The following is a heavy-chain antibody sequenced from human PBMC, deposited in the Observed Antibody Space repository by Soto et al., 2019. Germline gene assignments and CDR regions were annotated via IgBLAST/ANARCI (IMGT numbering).Heavy chain of an antibody. CDR2: ISGSGSAM. CDR1: GLTFSSYS. Sequence: EVHLVESGGGLVQRGGSLRLSCEASGLTFSSYSMFWVRQAPGKGLEWVSHISGSGSAMNYTDSVKGRFIISRDNAKNSLYLQMNSLRDADTAVYYCARVAQGRESGSSSSGDYYYYAMDVWGQGTRVTVSS. J-gene: IGHJ6*02. D-gene: IGHD6-25*01. V-gene: IGHV3-48*02. CDR3: ARVAQGRESGSSSSGDYYYYAMDV.